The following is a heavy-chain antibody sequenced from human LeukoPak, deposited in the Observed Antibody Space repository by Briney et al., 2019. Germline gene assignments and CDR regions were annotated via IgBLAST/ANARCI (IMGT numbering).Heavy chain of an antibody. D-gene: IGHD6-13*01. CDR2: INHSGST. J-gene: IGHJ6*02. CDR3: ARTGGSSWYTYYYGMDV. V-gene: IGHV4-34*01. CDR1: GGSFSGYY. Sequence: RASETLSLTCAVYGGSFSGYYWSWIRQPPGKGLEWIGEINHSGSTNYNPSLKSRVTISVDTSKNQFSLKLSSVTAADTAVYYCARTGGSSWYTYYYGMDVWGQGTTVTVSS.